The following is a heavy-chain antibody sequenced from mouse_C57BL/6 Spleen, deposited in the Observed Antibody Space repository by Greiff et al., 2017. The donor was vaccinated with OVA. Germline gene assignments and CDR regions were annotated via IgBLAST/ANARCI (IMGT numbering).Heavy chain of an antibody. Sequence: QVQLKQPGAELVMPGASVKLSCKASGYTFTSYWMHWVKQRPGQGLEWIGEIDPSDSYTNYNQKFKGKSTLTVDKSSSTAYMQLSSLTSEDSAVYYCARSYYYGSSYFYAMDYWGQGTSVTVSS. D-gene: IGHD1-1*01. CDR1: GYTFTSYW. V-gene: IGHV1-69*01. CDR2: IDPSDSYT. CDR3: ARSYYYGSSYFYAMDY. J-gene: IGHJ4*01.